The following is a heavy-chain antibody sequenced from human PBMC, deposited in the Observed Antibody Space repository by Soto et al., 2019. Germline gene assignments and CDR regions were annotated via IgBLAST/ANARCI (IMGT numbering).Heavy chain of an antibody. V-gene: IGHV3-23*01. D-gene: IGHD6-13*01. CDR1: GFTFSSYG. CDR3: AKDLSSSSLWDAFDI. Sequence: GGPLRPSCAASGFTFSSYGMSWGGRAPGKGLEWVSAISGSGGSTYYAAPVKGRFTISRDNSKNTLYLQMNSLRAEDTAVYYCAKDLSSSSLWDAFDIWGQGTVVTVSS. CDR2: ISGSGGST. J-gene: IGHJ3*02.